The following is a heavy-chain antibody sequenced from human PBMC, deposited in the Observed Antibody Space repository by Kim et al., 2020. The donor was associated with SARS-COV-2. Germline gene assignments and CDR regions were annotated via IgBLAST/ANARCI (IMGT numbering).Heavy chain of an antibody. D-gene: IGHD3-3*01. Sequence: KFQGRVTITRDTSTSTAYMELSSLRSEDTAVYFCARESYDFWSGPNPPDYWGQGTLVTVSS. J-gene: IGHJ4*02. CDR3: ARESYDFWSGPNPPDY. V-gene: IGHV1-3*01.